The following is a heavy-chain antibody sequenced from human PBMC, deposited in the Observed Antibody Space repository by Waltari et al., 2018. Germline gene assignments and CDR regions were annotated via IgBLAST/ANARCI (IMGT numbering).Heavy chain of an antibody. D-gene: IGHD2-15*01. V-gene: IGHV5-51*03. Sequence: EVQLVQSGAEVKKPGESLKISCKGSGYSFTSYWIGWVRQMPGKGLEWMGSIYPGDSDTRYSPSFQGQVTISADKSISTAYLQWSSLKASDTAMYYCARRYCSGGSCYTDAFDIWGQGTMVTVSS. CDR2: IYPGDSDT. CDR1: GYSFTSYW. CDR3: ARRYCSGGSCYTDAFDI. J-gene: IGHJ3*02.